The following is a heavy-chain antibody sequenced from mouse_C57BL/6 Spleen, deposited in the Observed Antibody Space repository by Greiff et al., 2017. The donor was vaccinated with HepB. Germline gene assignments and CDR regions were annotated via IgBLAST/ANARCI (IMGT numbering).Heavy chain of an antibody. Sequence: EVQVVESGGGLVKPGGSLKLSCAASGFTFSSYAMSWVRQTPEKRLEWVATISDGGSYTYYPDNVKGRFTISRDNAKNNLYLQMSHLKSEDTAMYYCARDGPYYYGSSWYYFDYWGQGTTLTVSS. CDR1: GFTFSSYA. J-gene: IGHJ2*01. D-gene: IGHD1-1*01. V-gene: IGHV5-4*01. CDR3: ARDGPYYYGSSWYYFDY. CDR2: ISDGGSYT.